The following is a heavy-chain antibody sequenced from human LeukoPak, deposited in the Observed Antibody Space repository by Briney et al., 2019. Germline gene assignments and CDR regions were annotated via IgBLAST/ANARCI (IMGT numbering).Heavy chain of an antibody. Sequence: PGGSLRLSCEGSGFTFSRFSINWVRQAPGKGLEWVSLIFGSAAKTFYSDSVKGRFTISRDNSKNTAYLQMNSLRAEDTAVYYGVKDRIPDDNNSLDFWGRGILVTVSS. V-gene: IGHV3-23*01. CDR3: VKDRIPDDNNSLDF. J-gene: IGHJ4*01. D-gene: IGHD3-22*01. CDR1: GFTFSRFS. CDR2: IFGSAAKT.